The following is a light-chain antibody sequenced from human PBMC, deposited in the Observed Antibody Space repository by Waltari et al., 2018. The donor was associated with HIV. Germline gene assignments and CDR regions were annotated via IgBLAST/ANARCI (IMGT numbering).Light chain of an antibody. CDR2: RDN. CDR1: SNNVGNQG. CDR3: ATLEISPRSVV. J-gene: IGLJ2*01. Sequence: QAGLTQPPSVSKGMRQTATLTCTGNSNNVGNQGAAWLQQHQGHPPQLLSYRDNKRPARSSREFLGTRVGNNASLARSGVQPEGEAEHCCATLEISPRSVVFGGGTTLTVL. V-gene: IGLV10-54*01.